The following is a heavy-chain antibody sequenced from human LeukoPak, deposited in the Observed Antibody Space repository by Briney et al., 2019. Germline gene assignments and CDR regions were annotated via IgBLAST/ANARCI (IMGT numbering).Heavy chain of an antibody. CDR1: GFTFSSYA. CDR3: AKAGVGATVYYFDY. J-gene: IGHJ4*02. Sequence: GGSLRLSCAASGFTFSSYAMSWVRQAPGKGLEWVSAISGSGGSTYYADSVKGRFTISRDNSKNTLYLQMNSLGAEDTAVYYCAKAGVGATVYYFDYWGQGTLVTVSS. V-gene: IGHV3-23*01. CDR2: ISGSGGST. D-gene: IGHD1-26*01.